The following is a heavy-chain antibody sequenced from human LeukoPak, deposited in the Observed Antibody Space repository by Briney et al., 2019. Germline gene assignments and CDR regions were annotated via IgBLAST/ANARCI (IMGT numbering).Heavy chain of an antibody. J-gene: IGHJ4*02. D-gene: IGHD5-18*01. Sequence: PGGSLRLSCAASGFTFSSYAMHWVRQAPGKGLEWVAVISYDGSNKYYADSVKGRFTISRDNSKNTLYLQMNSLRAEDTAVYYCAREPEGIQLWYYFDYWGQGTLVTVSS. CDR3: AREPEGIQLWYYFDY. CDR2: ISYDGSNK. CDR1: GFTFSSYA. V-gene: IGHV3-30*04.